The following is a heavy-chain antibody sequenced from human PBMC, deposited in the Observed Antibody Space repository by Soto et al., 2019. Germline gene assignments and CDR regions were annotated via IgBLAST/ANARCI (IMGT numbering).Heavy chain of an antibody. CDR2: MSYDGSKK. D-gene: IGHD6-13*01. CDR1: GFSFSAYG. J-gene: IGHJ1*01. CDR3: AKLDTSGDMPTMAAAETH. V-gene: IGHV3-30*18. Sequence: QVQLVEFGGGVVQPGGSLRLSCAASGFSFSAYGMHWVRQSPGKGLEWVAVMSYDGSKKYYLDSVKGRFTISRDNSQNTLFPQMNTLRPEDSALYYCAKLDTSGDMPTMAAAETHWGQGTLVTVSS.